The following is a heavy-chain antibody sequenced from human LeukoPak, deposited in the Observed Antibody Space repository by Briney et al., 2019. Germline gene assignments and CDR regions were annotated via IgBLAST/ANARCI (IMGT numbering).Heavy chain of an antibody. J-gene: IGHJ4*02. CDR2: IYYSGST. Sequence: SETLSLTCTVSGGSISSSSYYWGWIRQPPGKGLEWIGSIYYSGSTYYNPSLKSRVTISVDTSKNQFSLKLSSVTAADTAVYYCARLSMVRGVPPFDYWGQGTLVTVSS. D-gene: IGHD3-10*01. CDR3: ARLSMVRGVPPFDY. CDR1: GGSISSSSYY. V-gene: IGHV4-39*07.